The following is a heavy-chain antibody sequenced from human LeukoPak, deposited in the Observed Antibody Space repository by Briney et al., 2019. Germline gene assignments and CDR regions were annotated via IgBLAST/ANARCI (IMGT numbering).Heavy chain of an antibody. Sequence: PSETLSLTCSVSGGSTSSSTYYWGWIRQPPGKGLEWIGTIYYSGATYYNPSLKSRVTLSVNTSKNQFSLKVTSVTAADTAVYYCASTLFAYFYRSGWYGWGQGTLVTVSS. D-gene: IGHD6-19*01. CDR2: IYYSGAT. J-gene: IGHJ4*02. CDR1: GGSTSSSTYY. V-gene: IGHV4-39*01. CDR3: ASTLFAYFYRSGWYG.